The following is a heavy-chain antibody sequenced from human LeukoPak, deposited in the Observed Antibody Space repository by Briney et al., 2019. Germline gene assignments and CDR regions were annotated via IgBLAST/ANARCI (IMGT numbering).Heavy chain of an antibody. CDR3: ARDQYSSGWYPLTPQKQDYYYYYGMDV. CDR2: ISSSSSYT. Sequence: PGGSLRLSYAASGFTLSDYYMSWIRQAPGKGLGWVSYISSSSSYTSYADSVKGRFTISRDNAKNSLYLQMNSLRAEDTAVYYCARDQYSSGWYPLTPQKQDYYYYYGMDVWGKGTTVTVSS. J-gene: IGHJ6*04. D-gene: IGHD6-19*01. CDR1: GFTLSDYY. V-gene: IGHV3-11*06.